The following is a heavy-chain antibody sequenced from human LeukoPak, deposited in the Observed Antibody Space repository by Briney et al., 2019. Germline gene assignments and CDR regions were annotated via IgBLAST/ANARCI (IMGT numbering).Heavy chain of an antibody. CDR1: GFTFTAYW. CDR2: ISYDGSNK. J-gene: IGHJ4*02. V-gene: IGHV3-30*18. CDR3: AKDRSGVGPTAADS. Sequence: GGSLRLSCAASGFTFTAYWMTWVRQAPGKGLEWVAVISYDGSNKYYADSVKGRFTISRDNSKNTLYLQMNSLRAEDTAVYYCAKDRSGVGPTAADSWGQGTLVTVSS. D-gene: IGHD1-26*01.